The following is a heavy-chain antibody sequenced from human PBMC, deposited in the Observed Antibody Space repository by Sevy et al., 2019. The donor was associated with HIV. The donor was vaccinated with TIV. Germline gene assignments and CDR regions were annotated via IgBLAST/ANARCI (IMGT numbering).Heavy chain of an antibody. V-gene: IGHV3-30*04. CDR1: GFTFSSYA. J-gene: IGHJ4*02. D-gene: IGHD3-16*01. Sequence: GGSLRLSCAASGFTFSSYAMHWVRQAPGKGLEWVAVIPYDGSYKYYADSVKGRFTISRDNSKNTLYLQMNSLRAEDTAVYHCARDHGHHGVYYFDYWGQGTLVTVSS. CDR2: IPYDGSYK. CDR3: ARDHGHHGVYYFDY.